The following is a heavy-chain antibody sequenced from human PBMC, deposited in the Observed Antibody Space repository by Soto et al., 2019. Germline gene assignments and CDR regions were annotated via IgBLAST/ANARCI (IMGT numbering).Heavy chain of an antibody. V-gene: IGHV3-53*01. CDR2: IYTGGST. CDR3: ARVFDAFDI. CDR1: GFIVSTNY. J-gene: IGHJ3*02. Sequence: EVQLVESGGNLIQPGGSLRLSCAASGFIVSTNYMAWVHQAPGKGLEWVSVIYTGGSTDYADSVKGRFTISRDNSKNTLYLQMNSLRAEDTAVYYCARVFDAFDIWGQGTMVTVSS.